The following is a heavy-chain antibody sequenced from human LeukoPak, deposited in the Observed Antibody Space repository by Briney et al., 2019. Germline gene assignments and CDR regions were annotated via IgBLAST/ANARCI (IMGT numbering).Heavy chain of an antibody. Sequence: MSSETLSLTCAVYGGSFSGYYWSWIRQPPGKGLEWIGEINHTGSTNYNPSLKSRVTISVDTSKNQFSLKLSSVTAADTAVYYCVRGYSSSPPLLWGQGTLVTVSS. CDR3: VRGYSSSPPLL. CDR1: GGSFSGYY. V-gene: IGHV4-34*01. CDR2: INHTGST. J-gene: IGHJ4*02. D-gene: IGHD3-22*01.